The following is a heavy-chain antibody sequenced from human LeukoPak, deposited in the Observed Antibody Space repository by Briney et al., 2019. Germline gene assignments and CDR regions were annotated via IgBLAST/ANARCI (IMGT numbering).Heavy chain of an antibody. J-gene: IGHJ1*01. CDR3: AHKVEIGVNTRYFQH. Sequence: ESGPTLVKPTQTLTLTCTFSGLSHSTSGMGVGWIRQPPGKALEWLALIYWDDDKRYSPSLKSRLTITKDTSKNQVVLTMTNMDPVDTATYYCAHKVEIGVNTRYFQHWGQGTLVTVSS. CDR1: GLSHSTSGMG. CDR2: IYWDDDK. D-gene: IGHD3-10*01. V-gene: IGHV2-5*02.